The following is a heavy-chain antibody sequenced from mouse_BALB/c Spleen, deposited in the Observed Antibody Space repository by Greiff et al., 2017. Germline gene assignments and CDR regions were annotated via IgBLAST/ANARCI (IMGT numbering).Heavy chain of an antibody. J-gene: IGHJ1*01. Sequence: VQLVESGPSLVQPSQSLSITCTVSGFSLTSYGVHWVRQSPGKGLEWLGVIWRGGSTDYNAAFMSRLSITKDNSKSQVFFKMNSLQADDTAIYYCAKDDYGSSYWYFDVWGAGTTVTVSS. CDR2: IWRGGST. CDR1: GFSLTSYG. D-gene: IGHD1-1*01. CDR3: AKDDYGSSYWYFDV. V-gene: IGHV2-5-1*01.